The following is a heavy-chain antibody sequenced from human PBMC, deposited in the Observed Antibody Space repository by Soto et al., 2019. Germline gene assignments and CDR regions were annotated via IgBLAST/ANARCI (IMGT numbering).Heavy chain of an antibody. D-gene: IGHD1-26*01. V-gene: IGHV3-30*18. CDR3: AKGIRSFARWDDAFDI. CDR2: VSYDGSDK. Sequence: GGSLRLSCAASGFSFSNYAIHWVRQAPGKGLQWVAVVSYDGSDKYYADSVKGRFTISRDIPKNALYLQMNSLRAEDTAVYYCAKGIRSFARWDDAFDIWGQGTVVTVSS. J-gene: IGHJ3*02. CDR1: GFSFSNYA.